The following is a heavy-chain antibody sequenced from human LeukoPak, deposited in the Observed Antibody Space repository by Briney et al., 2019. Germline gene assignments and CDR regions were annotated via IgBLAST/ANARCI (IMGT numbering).Heavy chain of an antibody. V-gene: IGHV1-69*13. CDR2: IIPIFGTA. CDR1: GGTFSSYA. Sequence: SVKVSCKASGGTFSSYAISWVRQAPGQGLEWMGGIIPIFGTANYAQKFQGRVTITADESTSTAYMELNSLRSEDTAVYYCARSGDSSGSIRYWGQGTLVTVSS. J-gene: IGHJ4*02. CDR3: ARSGDSSGSIRY. D-gene: IGHD3-22*01.